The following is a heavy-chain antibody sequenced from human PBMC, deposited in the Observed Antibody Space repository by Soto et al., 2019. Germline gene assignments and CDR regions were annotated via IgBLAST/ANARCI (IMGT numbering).Heavy chain of an antibody. D-gene: IGHD1-26*01. Sequence: SVKVSCKASGYTFANYAMHWVRQAPGQRLECMGWINAGNGYTKYSQKFQDRVTITRDTPASTAYMELSSLRSEDTAVYYCARGGSGSYYEVDYWGQGTLVTVS. V-gene: IGHV1-3*01. J-gene: IGHJ4*02. CDR2: INAGNGYT. CDR3: ARGGSGSYYEVDY. CDR1: GYTFANYA.